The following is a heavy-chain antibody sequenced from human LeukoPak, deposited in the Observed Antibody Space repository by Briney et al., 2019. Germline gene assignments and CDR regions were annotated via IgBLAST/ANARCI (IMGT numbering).Heavy chain of an antibody. V-gene: IGHV4-30-4*01. CDR3: AREGGYYDSSGYYLLYFDY. Sequence: SQTLSLTCTVSGGSISSGDYYWGWIRQPPGKGLEWIGYIYYSGSTYYNPSLKSRVTISVDTSKNQFSLKLSSVTAADTAVYYCAREGGYYDSSGYYLLYFDYWGQGTLVTVSS. CDR1: GGSISSGDYY. J-gene: IGHJ4*02. D-gene: IGHD3-22*01. CDR2: IYYSGST.